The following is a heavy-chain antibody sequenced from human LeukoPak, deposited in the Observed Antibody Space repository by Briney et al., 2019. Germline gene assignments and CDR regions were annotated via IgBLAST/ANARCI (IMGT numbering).Heavy chain of an antibody. D-gene: IGHD3-16*01. CDR2: IKQDGSEK. Sequence: GGSLRLSCAASGFTFSDYYMSWIRQAPGKGLEWVANIKQDGSEKYYVDSVKGRFTISRDNAKNSLYLQMNSLRAEDTAVYYCAREITGELCLDYWGQGTLVTVSS. J-gene: IGHJ4*02. CDR1: GFTFSDYY. V-gene: IGHV3-7*01. CDR3: AREITGELCLDY.